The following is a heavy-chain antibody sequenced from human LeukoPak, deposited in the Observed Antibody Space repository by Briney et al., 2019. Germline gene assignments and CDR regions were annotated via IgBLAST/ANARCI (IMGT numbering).Heavy chain of an antibody. Sequence: GGSLRRSCAASGFTFSSYAMSRDPPAPGHGLEWGSTASGSASSTYYAEAVKGRFTISRDNSKNTLYLQMNSLRAEDKDVYYCAKELVWATFLCDAFDIWGQGTMVTVSS. CDR3: AKELVWATFLCDAFDI. D-gene: IGHD1-26*01. CDR1: GFTFSSYA. J-gene: IGHJ3*02. V-gene: IGHV3-23*01. CDR2: ASGSASST.